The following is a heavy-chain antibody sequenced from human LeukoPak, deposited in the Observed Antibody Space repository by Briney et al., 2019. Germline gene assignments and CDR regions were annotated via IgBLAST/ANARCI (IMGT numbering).Heavy chain of an antibody. CDR1: GYTFTNYD. V-gene: IGHV1-8*03. CDR3: ARALGSFGLVPGADY. Sequence: VASVKVSCKASGYTFTNYDINWVRQATGQGLERMGRMNPNSGNTGYAQKLQGRVTFTRDTSISTAYMELTSLRSEDTAVYYCARALGSFGLVPGADYWGQGTLVTVSS. D-gene: IGHD3-10*01. CDR2: MNPNSGNT. J-gene: IGHJ4*02.